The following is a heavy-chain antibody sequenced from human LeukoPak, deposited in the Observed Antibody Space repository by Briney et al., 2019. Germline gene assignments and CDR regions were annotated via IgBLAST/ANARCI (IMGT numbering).Heavy chain of an antibody. CDR1: GGTFSSYA. Sequence: SVNVSCKASGGTFSSYAISWVRQAPGQGLEWMGGIIPIFGTANYAQKFQGRVTITADEPTSTAYMELSSLRSEDTAVYYCARERIIPQEYYYYGMDVWGQGTTVTVSS. J-gene: IGHJ6*02. CDR3: ARERIIPQEYYYYGMDV. D-gene: IGHD2-15*01. V-gene: IGHV1-69*13. CDR2: IIPIFGTA.